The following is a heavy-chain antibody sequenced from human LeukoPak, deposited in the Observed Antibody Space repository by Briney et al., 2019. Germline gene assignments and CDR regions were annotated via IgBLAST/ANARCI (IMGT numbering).Heavy chain of an antibody. CDR1: GYTFTGYY. V-gene: IGHV1-2*02. CDR3: ARDHLLYLLWLAYDY. CDR2: INPNSGGT. J-gene: IGHJ4*02. D-gene: IGHD5-18*01. Sequence: GASVKVSCKASGYTFTGYYMHWVRQAPGQGLEWMGWINPNSGGTNYAQKFQGRVTMTRDTSISTAYMELSRLRSDDTAVYYCARDHLLYLLWLAYDYWGQGTLVTVSS.